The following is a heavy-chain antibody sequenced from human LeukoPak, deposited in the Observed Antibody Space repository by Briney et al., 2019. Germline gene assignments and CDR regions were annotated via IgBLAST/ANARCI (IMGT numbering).Heavy chain of an antibody. J-gene: IGHJ5*02. Sequence: PSETLSLTCTVSGVSTSSGYWSWIRQPAGKGLEWMGRISTSVPTYYNPSLKSRFTMSLDTSENQFSLKVTSVTAADTAVYYCARGYGSGSYSAWGQGTLVIVSS. CDR1: GVSTSSGY. V-gene: IGHV4-4*07. CDR3: ARGYGSGSYSA. CDR2: ISTSVPT. D-gene: IGHD3-10*01.